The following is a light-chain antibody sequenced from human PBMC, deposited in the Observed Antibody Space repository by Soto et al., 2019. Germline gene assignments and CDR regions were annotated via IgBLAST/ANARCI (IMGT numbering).Light chain of an antibody. CDR2: DVS. CDR3: SSYTSSGTGV. CDR1: SSDVGGYNY. Sequence: QSVLTQPASVSGSPGQSITISCTGTSSDVGGYNYVSWYQQHPGKAPKLMICDVSDRPSGVSNRFSGSKSGNTASLTISGLQAEDEADYYCSSYTSSGTGVSGTGTKVTVL. V-gene: IGLV2-14*01. J-gene: IGLJ1*01.